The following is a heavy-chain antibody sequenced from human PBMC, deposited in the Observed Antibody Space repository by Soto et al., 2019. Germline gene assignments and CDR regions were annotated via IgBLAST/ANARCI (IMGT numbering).Heavy chain of an antibody. CDR1: GYSFTSYW. Sequence: PGESLKISCKGSGYSFTSYWISWVRQMPGKGLEWMGRIDPSDSYTNYSPSFQGHVTISADKSISTAYLQWSSLKASDTAMYYCERHYYGSGDLYYFDYWGQGTLVTVSS. CDR2: IDPSDSYT. V-gene: IGHV5-10-1*01. CDR3: ERHYYGSGDLYYFDY. D-gene: IGHD3-10*01. J-gene: IGHJ4*02.